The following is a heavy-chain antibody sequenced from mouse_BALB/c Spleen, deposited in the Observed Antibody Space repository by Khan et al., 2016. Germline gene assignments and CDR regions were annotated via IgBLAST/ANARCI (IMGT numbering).Heavy chain of an antibody. CDR2: IWAGGST. J-gene: IGHJ4*01. D-gene: IGHD2-4*01. CDR1: GFSLTSYG. Sequence: QVQLKQSGPGLVAPSQSLSITCTVSGFSLTSYGVHWVRQPPGKGLEWLGVIWAGGSTNYNSALMSRLSISKDNSKSQVFLKMNSLQTDDTAMYYCARDDYDGLYYDAMDYWGQGTSVTVSS. CDR3: ARDDYDGLYYDAMDY. V-gene: IGHV2-9*02.